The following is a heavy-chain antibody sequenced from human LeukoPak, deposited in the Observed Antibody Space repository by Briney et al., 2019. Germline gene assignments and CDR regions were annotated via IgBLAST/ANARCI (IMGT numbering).Heavy chain of an antibody. CDR3: ARVPRSGGSIDY. D-gene: IGHD6-19*01. J-gene: IGHJ4*02. V-gene: IGHV3-48*04. CDR1: GFTFSRFA. Sequence: GGSLRLSCAASGFTFSRFAMTWVRQAPGKGLEWVSYISSSGSTTHYADSVKGRFTISRNNAKKSLFVQMSNLRAEDTAVYYCARVPRSGGSIDYWGQGTLVTVSS. CDR2: ISSSGSTT.